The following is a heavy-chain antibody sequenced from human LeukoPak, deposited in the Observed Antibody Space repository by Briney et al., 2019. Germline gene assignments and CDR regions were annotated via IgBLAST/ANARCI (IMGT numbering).Heavy chain of an antibody. CDR1: GFTFSSYA. V-gene: IGHV3-30-3*01. J-gene: IGHJ6*02. CDR2: ISYDGSNK. Sequence: RSGGSLRLSCAASGFTFSSYAMHWVRQAPGKGPEWVAVISYDGSNKYYADSVKGRFTISRDNSKNTLYLQMNSLRAEDTAVYYCARDSRITMVRGVTSWGMDVWGQGTTVTVSS. D-gene: IGHD3-10*01. CDR3: ARDSRITMVRGVTSWGMDV.